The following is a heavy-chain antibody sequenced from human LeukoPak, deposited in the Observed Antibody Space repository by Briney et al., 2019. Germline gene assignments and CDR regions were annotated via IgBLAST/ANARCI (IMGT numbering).Heavy chain of an antibody. CDR3: ATGYSSGWYYFDY. J-gene: IGHJ4*02. V-gene: IGHV4-59*01. CDR1: GGSISSYY. CDR2: IYYSGST. Sequence: SETLSLTCTVSGGSISSYYWSWIRQPPGKGLEWIGDIYYSGSTNYNPSLKSRVTISVDTSKNQFSLKLSSVTAADTAVYYCATGYSSGWYYFDYWGQGTLVTVSS. D-gene: IGHD6-19*01.